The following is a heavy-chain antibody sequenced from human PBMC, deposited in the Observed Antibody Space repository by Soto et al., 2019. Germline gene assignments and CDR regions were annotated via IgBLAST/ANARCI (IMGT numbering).Heavy chain of an antibody. V-gene: IGHV3-48*03. CDR2: ISSGGSTI. D-gene: IGHD3-16*02. CDR3: ARDDSGYPSYFHY. CDR1: GFTVSSNY. J-gene: IGHJ4*02. Sequence: EVQLVESGGGLIQPGGSLRLSCAASGFTVSSNYMSWVRQAPGKGLEWVSYISSGGSTIYYADSVRGRFTISRDNAKNSLYLQMNSLRAEDTAVYYCARDDSGYPSYFHYWGQGTLVTVSS.